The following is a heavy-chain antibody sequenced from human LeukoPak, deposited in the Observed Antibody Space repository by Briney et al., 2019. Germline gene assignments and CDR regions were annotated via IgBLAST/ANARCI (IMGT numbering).Heavy chain of an antibody. CDR1: GYTFTSYY. V-gene: IGHV1-46*01. CDR2: INPSGGST. Sequence: ASVKVSCKASGYTFTSYYMHWVRQAPGQGLEWMGIINPSGGSTSYAQKFQGRVTMTRDTSTSTVYMELSSLRSEDTAVYYCARDFGGGEGYSSSYYYFDYWGQGTLVTVSS. CDR3: ARDFGGGEGYSSSYYYFDY. D-gene: IGHD6-13*01. J-gene: IGHJ4*02.